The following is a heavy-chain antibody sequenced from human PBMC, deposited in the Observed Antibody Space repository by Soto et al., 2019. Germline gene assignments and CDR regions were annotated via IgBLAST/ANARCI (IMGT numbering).Heavy chain of an antibody. D-gene: IGHD4-17*01. CDR3: TTDLGIGDPYDYGDYYYYYYYMDV. Sequence: GGSLRLSCAASGFTFSNAWMSWVRQAPGKGLEWVGRIKSKTDGGTTDYAAPVKGRFTISRDDSKNTLYLQMNSLKTEDTAVYYCTTDLGIGDPYDYGDYYYYYYYMDVWGKGTTVTVSS. CDR2: IKSKTDGGTT. J-gene: IGHJ6*03. V-gene: IGHV3-15*01. CDR1: GFTFSNAW.